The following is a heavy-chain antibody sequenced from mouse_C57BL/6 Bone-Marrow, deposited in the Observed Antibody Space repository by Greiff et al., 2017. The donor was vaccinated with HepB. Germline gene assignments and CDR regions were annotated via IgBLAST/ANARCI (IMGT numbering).Heavy chain of an antibody. CDR1: GFTFSDFY. CDR2: SRNKANDYTT. J-gene: IGHJ1*03. V-gene: IGHV7-1*01. D-gene: IGHD1-1*01. Sequence: EVKVVDSGGGLVQSGRSLRLSCATSGFTFSDFYMEWVRQAPGKGLEWIAASRNKANDYTTEYSASVKGRFIVSRDTSQSILYLQMNALRAEDTAIYYCARDYYGSSHWYFDVWGTGTTVTVSS. CDR3: ARDYYGSSHWYFDV.